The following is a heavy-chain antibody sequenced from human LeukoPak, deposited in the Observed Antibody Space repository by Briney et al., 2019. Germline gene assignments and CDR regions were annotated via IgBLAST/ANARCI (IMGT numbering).Heavy chain of an antibody. J-gene: IGHJ4*02. D-gene: IGHD3-22*01. CDR2: VSSSSTII. CDR1: GFTFSSYC. V-gene: IGHV3-21*01. CDR3: AKSGRRVIVVVRRDYYFDY. Sequence: PGGSLRLSCAASGFTFSSYCMNWVRQAPGKGLEWVSFVSSSSTIIYYADSVKGRFTISIDNAKDSLSLQMNSLRAEDTAVYYCAKSGRRVIVVVRRDYYFDYWGQGTLVTVSS.